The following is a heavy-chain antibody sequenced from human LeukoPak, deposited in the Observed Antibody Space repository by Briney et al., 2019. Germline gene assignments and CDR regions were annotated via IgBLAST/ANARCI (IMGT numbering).Heavy chain of an antibody. Sequence: GGSLRLSCAASGFTFSSYSMSWIRQAPGKGLEWVSYISGSGSTIYYADSVKGRFTISRDNAKNSLYLQMNSLRAEDTAVYYCASGVEITRFDYWGQGTLVTVSS. CDR3: ASGVEITRFDY. CDR2: ISGSGSTI. CDR1: GFTFSSYS. V-gene: IGHV3-48*04. J-gene: IGHJ4*02. D-gene: IGHD2-8*01.